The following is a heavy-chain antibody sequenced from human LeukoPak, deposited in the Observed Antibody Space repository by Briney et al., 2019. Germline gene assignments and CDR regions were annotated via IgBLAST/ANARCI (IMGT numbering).Heavy chain of an antibody. CDR3: ARDLTTSTGYFGMDV. V-gene: IGHV3-48*04. CDR2: ISSSSSTI. D-gene: IGHD4-11*01. Sequence: GGSLRLSCAASGFTFSSYSMNWVRQAPGKGLEWVSYISSSSSTIYYADSVKGRFTISRDNAKNPLYLQMHSLRAEDTAVCYCARDLTTSTGYFGMDVWGQGTTVTVSS. J-gene: IGHJ6*02. CDR1: GFTFSSYS.